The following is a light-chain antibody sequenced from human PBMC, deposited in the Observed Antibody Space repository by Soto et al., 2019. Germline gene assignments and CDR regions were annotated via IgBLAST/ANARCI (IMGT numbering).Light chain of an antibody. J-gene: IGLJ3*02. CDR1: SGHNSYA. CDR2: LNSDGSH. V-gene: IGLV4-69*01. Sequence: QLVLTQPPSASASLGASVKLTCTLSSGHNSYASAWHQQQPEKGPRYWMKLNSDGSHSKGDGIPDRFSGSSSGAERYLTISSLQSEDEADYYCQTWSTDIRVFGGGTKLTVL. CDR3: QTWSTDIRV.